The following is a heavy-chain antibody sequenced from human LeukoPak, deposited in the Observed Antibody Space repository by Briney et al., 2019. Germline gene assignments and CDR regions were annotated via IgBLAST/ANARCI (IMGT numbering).Heavy chain of an antibody. Sequence: GGSLRLSCAASGFTFSSYGMHWVRQAPGKGLEWVAVIWYDGSNKYYADSVKGRFIISRDNSKNTLYLQMNSLRAEDTAVYYCARDLSIAAAGTVYWGQGTLVTVSS. CDR1: GFTFSSYG. CDR3: ARDLSIAAAGTVY. J-gene: IGHJ4*02. CDR2: IWYDGSNK. D-gene: IGHD6-13*01. V-gene: IGHV3-33*01.